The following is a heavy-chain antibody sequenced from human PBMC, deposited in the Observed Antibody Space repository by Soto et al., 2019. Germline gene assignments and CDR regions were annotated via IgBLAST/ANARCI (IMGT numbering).Heavy chain of an antibody. J-gene: IGHJ4*02. CDR2: IKTKANSYAT. D-gene: IGHD6-19*01. CDR3: GRLSGWEEIFDD. CDR1: GFTFSGSH. Sequence: PGGSLRLSCAASGFTFSGSHIHWVRQASGKGLEWIGRIKTKANSYATAYTPSLKDRFTISRDDSKNTAYLQMNSLKTEDTALYYCGRLSGWEEIFDDWGQGTLVTVSS. V-gene: IGHV3-73*01.